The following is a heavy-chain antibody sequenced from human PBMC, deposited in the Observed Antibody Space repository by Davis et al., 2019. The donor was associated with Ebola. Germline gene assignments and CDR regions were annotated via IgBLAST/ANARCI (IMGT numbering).Heavy chain of an antibody. D-gene: IGHD4-17*01. V-gene: IGHV1-69*13. Sequence: SVKVSCKASGGTFSSYTITWVRQAPGQGLEWMGWVIPVFGTTNYAQKFQGRVTLTADESTSTAYMELTNLRSDDTAAYYCAREPDAEYGDHGQGLDVWGQGTTVIVSS. J-gene: IGHJ6*02. CDR3: AREPDAEYGDHGQGLDV. CDR2: VIPVFGTT. CDR1: GGTFSSYT.